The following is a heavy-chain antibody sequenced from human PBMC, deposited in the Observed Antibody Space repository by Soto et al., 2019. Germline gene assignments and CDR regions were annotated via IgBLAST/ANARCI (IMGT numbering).Heavy chain of an antibody. V-gene: IGHV1-69*06. CDR3: ARATCDFWSGYYAAVSYYYYGMDV. D-gene: IGHD3-3*01. CDR2: IIPIFGTA. CDR1: GGTFSSYA. J-gene: IGHJ6*02. Sequence: SVKVSGKASGGTFSSYAISWVRQAPGQGLEWMGGIIPIFGTANYAQKFQGRVTITVDKSTSTAYMELSSLRSEDTAVYYCARATCDFWSGYYAAVSYYYYGMDVWGQGTTVTVSS.